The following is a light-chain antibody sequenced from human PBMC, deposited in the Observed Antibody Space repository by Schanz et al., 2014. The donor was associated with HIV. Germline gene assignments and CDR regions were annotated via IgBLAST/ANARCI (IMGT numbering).Light chain of an antibody. J-gene: IGKJ1*01. V-gene: IGKV1-39*01. CDR1: QSISNY. Sequence: DIQMTQSPSSLSASVGDRVTITCRASQSISNYLNWYQQKPGKAPKLLIYAASSLQSGVPSRFSGSGSGTDFTLTISSLQPEDFATYYCLQLSSFPWTFGQGTKVDTK. CDR2: AAS. CDR3: LQLSSFPWT.